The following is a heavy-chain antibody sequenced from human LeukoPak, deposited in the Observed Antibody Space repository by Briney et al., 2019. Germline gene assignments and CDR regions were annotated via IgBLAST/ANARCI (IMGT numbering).Heavy chain of an antibody. V-gene: IGHV4-59*08. CDR2: IYYSGST. Sequence: PSETLSLTCTVSGGSISSYYWSWIRQVPGKGLEWIGYIYYSGSTNYNPSLKSRVTISGDTSKNQFSLKLSSVTAADTAVYYCARHLGYGDYYFYGMDVWGQGTTVTVSS. D-gene: IGHD4-17*01. J-gene: IGHJ6*02. CDR3: ARHLGYGDYYFYGMDV. CDR1: GGSISSYY.